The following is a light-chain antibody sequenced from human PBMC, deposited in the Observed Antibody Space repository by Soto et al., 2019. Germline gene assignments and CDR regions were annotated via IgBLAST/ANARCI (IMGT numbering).Light chain of an antibody. CDR2: AAS. CDR3: QQSYSTPPLT. V-gene: IGKV1-39*01. Sequence: DIQMTQSPSSLSASVGDRVTITCRASQSISSYLNWYQQKPGKAPKVLIYAASSLQSGVPSRFSGSGSGTDFTLTISSLQPEDFATYYCQQSYSTPPLTFGGGTNVEIK. J-gene: IGKJ4*01. CDR1: QSISSY.